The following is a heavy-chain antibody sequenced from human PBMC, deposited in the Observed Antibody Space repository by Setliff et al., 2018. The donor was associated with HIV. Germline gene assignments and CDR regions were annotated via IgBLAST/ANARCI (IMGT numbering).Heavy chain of an antibody. J-gene: IGHJ6*03. D-gene: IGHD5-18*01. CDR2: VFYTGGT. Sequence: SETLSLTCTISGGSITSHYWSWIRQPPGKGLEWIGYVFYTGGTNYRPSLRGRVTISVDTSKNHFSLKLSSVAAADTAVYYCAKTIRGYISGDYMDVWGKGTTVTVSS. CDR1: GGSITSHY. CDR3: AKTIRGYISGDYMDV. V-gene: IGHV4-59*11.